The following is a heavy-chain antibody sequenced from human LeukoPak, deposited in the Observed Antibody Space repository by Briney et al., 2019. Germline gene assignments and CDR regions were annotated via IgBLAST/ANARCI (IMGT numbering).Heavy chain of an antibody. CDR3: ARRVYSYGIFDAFDI. CDR1: GYSFTSYW. Sequence: PGESLKIFCKGPGYSFTSYWIGWVRQMPGKGLEWMGIIYPDDSDTRYSPSFQGQVTISADKSISTAYLQWSSLKASDTAMYYCARRVYSYGIFDAFDIWGQGSMVTVSS. J-gene: IGHJ3*02. D-gene: IGHD5-18*01. V-gene: IGHV5-51*01. CDR2: IYPDDSDT.